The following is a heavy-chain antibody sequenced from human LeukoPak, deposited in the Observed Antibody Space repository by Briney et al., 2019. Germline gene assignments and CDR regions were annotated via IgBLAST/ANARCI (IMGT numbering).Heavy chain of an antibody. V-gene: IGHV4-34*01. CDR2: INHSGST. Sequence: SETLSLTCAVYGGSFSGYYWSWIRQPPGKGLEWIGEINHSGSTNYNPSLRSRVTVSVHTSKNQLSLKLSSVTAADTAVYYCARQWLVSPLFVYWGQGTLVTVSS. J-gene: IGHJ4*02. CDR3: ARQWLVSPLFVY. CDR1: GGSFSGYY. D-gene: IGHD6-19*01.